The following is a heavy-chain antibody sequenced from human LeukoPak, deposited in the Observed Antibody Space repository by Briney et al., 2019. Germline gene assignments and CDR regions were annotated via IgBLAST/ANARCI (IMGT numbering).Heavy chain of an antibody. Sequence: ASVKVSCKASGYTFTSYYMHWVRQAPGQGLEWMGIINPSIGSTSYAQKFQGRVIMTRDTSTSTVYMELSSLRSEDTAVYYCARDLALAHCSGGSCYELDYWGQGTLVTVSS. J-gene: IGHJ4*02. CDR3: ARDLALAHCSGGSCYELDY. V-gene: IGHV1-46*01. D-gene: IGHD2-15*01. CDR2: INPSIGST. CDR1: GYTFTSYY.